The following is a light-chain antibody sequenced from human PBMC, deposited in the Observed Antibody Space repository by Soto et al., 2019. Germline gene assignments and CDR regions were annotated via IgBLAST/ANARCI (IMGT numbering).Light chain of an antibody. CDR1: QSVNNNY. J-gene: IGKJ4*01. Sequence: EIVLMQSPGTLSLSPGEGATLSCRASQSVNNNYLAWYQQRPGQAPTVLIFDTSRRATGVPDRFSGSGSGTDFTLRISRVEPDDFAVYYCQQYNYWPPLTFGGGTKVEIK. CDR2: DTS. CDR3: QQYNYWPPLT. V-gene: IGKV3-20*01.